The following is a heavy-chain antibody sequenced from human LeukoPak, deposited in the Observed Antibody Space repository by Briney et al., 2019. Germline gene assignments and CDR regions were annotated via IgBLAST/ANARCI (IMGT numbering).Heavy chain of an antibody. CDR2: IYYSGST. V-gene: IGHV4-59*08. J-gene: IGHJ6*02. Sequence: PSETLSLTCTVSGASISSYYWGWVRQPPGKGLEWIGDIYYSGSTNYNPSLKSRGTISVDTSKNKFSLYLSSVTAADTAVYYCARRTFYSGYGPPSYGMDVWGQGTTVTVSS. D-gene: IGHD5-12*01. CDR1: GASISSYY. CDR3: ARRTFYSGYGPPSYGMDV.